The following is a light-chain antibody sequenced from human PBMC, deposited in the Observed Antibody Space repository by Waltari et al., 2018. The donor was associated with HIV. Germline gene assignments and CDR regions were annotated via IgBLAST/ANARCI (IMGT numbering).Light chain of an antibody. CDR2: DVS. V-gene: IGLV2-14*01. Sequence: QSALTQPASVSGSPGQSITISCTGTSSDVGGYNYVSWYQQHPGKAPKLMIYDVSYRHAGCSNRFSGSKSGNTASLTISGLQAEDEADYYCSSYTSSSTLYVVFGGVTKLTVL. CDR1: SSDVGGYNY. J-gene: IGLJ2*01. CDR3: SSYTSSSTLYVV.